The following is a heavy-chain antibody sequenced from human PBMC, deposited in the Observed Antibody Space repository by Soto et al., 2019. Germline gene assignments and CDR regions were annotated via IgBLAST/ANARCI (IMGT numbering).Heavy chain of an antibody. J-gene: IGHJ2*01. CDR1: GFTFSSYA. V-gene: IGHV3-23*01. CDR2: ISGSGGST. CDR3: AKVPLGAGDWYFDL. Sequence: EVQLLESGGGLVQPGGSLRLSCAASGFTFSSYAMSWVRQAPGKGLEWVSAISGSGGSTYYADSVKGRFTISRDNSKITLYLQMNRLRAEDTAVYYCAKVPLGAGDWYFDLWGRDTLVTVSS.